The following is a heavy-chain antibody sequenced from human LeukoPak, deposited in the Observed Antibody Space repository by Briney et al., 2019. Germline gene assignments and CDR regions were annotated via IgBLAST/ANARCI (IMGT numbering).Heavy chain of an antibody. D-gene: IGHD4-17*01. CDR1: GYTFTSYY. CDR3: ARSLGIGMTTVTYDYYYYMDV. CDR2: INPSGGST. Sequence: GASVKVSCKASGYTFTSYYMHWVRQAPGQGLEWMGIINPSGGSTSYAQKFQGRVTMTRDMSTSTVYMELSSLRSEDTAVYYCARSLGIGMTTVTYDYYYYMDVWGKGTTVTVSS. J-gene: IGHJ6*03. V-gene: IGHV1-46*01.